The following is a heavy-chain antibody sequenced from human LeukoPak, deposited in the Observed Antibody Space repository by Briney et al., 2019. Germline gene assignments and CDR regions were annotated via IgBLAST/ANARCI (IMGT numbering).Heavy chain of an antibody. Sequence: GGSLRLSCAASGFTFSSYAMHWVRQAPGKGLEWVAVISYDGSNKYYADSVKGRFTISRDNSKNTLYLQMNSLRAEDTAVYYCARERGYYDSSGMTLNYWGQGTLVTVSS. D-gene: IGHD3-22*01. V-gene: IGHV3-30-3*01. J-gene: IGHJ4*02. CDR2: ISYDGSNK. CDR1: GFTFSSYA. CDR3: ARERGYYDSSGMTLNY.